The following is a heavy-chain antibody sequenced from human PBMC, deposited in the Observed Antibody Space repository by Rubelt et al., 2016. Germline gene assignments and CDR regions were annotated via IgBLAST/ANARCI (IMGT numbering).Heavy chain of an antibody. CDR2: IYYTGST. CDR3: ARPGKQLVGGSFDY. D-gene: IGHD6-13*01. Sequence: QVQLQQWGAGLLKPSETLSLTCAVYGGSFSGYYWSWIRQPPGKGLEWIGSIYYTGSTYYNTSLESRVTISVDTSKNQFSLKLGAVTAADTAVYCCARPGKQLVGGSFDYWGQGTLVTVSS. CDR1: GGSFSGYY. J-gene: IGHJ4*02. V-gene: IGHV4-34*01.